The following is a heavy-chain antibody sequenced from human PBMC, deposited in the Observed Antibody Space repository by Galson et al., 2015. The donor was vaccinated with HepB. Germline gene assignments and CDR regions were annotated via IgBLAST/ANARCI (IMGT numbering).Heavy chain of an antibody. J-gene: IGHJ6*03. CDR2: IKSKTDGGTT. D-gene: IGHD2-2*01. CDR1: GFTFSNAW. Sequence: SLRLSCAASGFTFSNAWMNWVRQAPGKGLEWVGRIKSKTDGGTTDYFAPVKGRFTISRDDSKNTLYLQMNSLKTEDTAVYYCSKIGFSNYYYYMDVWGKGTTVPVS. CDR3: SKIGFSNYYYYMDV. V-gene: IGHV3-15*01.